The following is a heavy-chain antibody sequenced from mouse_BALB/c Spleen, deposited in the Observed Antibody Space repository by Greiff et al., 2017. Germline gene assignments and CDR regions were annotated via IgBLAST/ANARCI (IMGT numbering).Heavy chain of an antibody. CDR2: ISYSGST. CDR3: ARRGAYYRYDVWFAY. Sequence: EVKLMESGPGLVKPSQSLSLTCTVTGYSITSDYAWNWIRQFPGNKLEWMGYISYSGSTSYNPSLKSRISITRDTSKNQFFLQLNSVTTEDTATYYCARRGAYYRYDVWFAYWGQGTLVTVSA. V-gene: IGHV3-2*02. D-gene: IGHD2-14*01. CDR1: GYSITSDYA. J-gene: IGHJ3*01.